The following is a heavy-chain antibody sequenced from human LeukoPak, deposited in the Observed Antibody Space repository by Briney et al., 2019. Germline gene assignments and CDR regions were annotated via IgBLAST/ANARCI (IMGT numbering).Heavy chain of an antibody. CDR3: ARETAHRGGDCFDY. J-gene: IGHJ4*02. Sequence: GGSLRLSCAASGFTFSTYEFNWVRQAPGKGLEWVAYIGVGGNSIYYADSVRGRFTTSRDHAQNSLYLEMNSLRVEDTALYYCARETAHRGGDCFDYWGQGTLVTVSS. CDR2: IGVGGNSI. D-gene: IGHD2-21*01. CDR1: GFTFSTYE. V-gene: IGHV3-48*03.